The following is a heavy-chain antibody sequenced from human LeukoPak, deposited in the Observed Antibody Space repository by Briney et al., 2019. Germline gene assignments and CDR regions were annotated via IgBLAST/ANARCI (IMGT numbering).Heavy chain of an antibody. Sequence: ETLSLTCTVSGGSISSYYWSWIRQPPGKGLEWVANIKQDGSEKYYVDSVKGRFTSSRDNTKNSLYLQMNSLRAEDTAVYYCATSFESTSHWPIDAFDIWGQGTMVTVSS. CDR2: IKQDGSEK. CDR1: GGSISSYY. J-gene: IGHJ3*02. CDR3: ATSFESTSHWPIDAFDI. V-gene: IGHV3-7*01. D-gene: IGHD2/OR15-2a*01.